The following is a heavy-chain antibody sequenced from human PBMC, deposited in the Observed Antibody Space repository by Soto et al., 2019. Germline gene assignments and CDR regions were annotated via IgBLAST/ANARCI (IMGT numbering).Heavy chain of an antibody. Sequence: GGSLSLSCAASGFTFSSYGMHWVRQAPGKGLEWVAVIWYDGSNKYYADSVKGRFTISRDNSKNTLYLQMNSLRAEDTAVYYCARDRGIAACRGFDPWGQGTLVTVSS. CDR3: ARDRGIAACRGFDP. V-gene: IGHV3-33*01. D-gene: IGHD6-6*01. CDR2: IWYDGSNK. J-gene: IGHJ5*02. CDR1: GFTFSSYG.